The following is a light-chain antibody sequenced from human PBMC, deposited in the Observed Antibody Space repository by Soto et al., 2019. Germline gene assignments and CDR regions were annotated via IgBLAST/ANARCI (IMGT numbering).Light chain of an antibody. CDR2: DAS. V-gene: IGKV3D-20*02. CDR1: QTVRNNY. Sequence: EFVLTQSPGTLSLSPGERATLSCRASQTVRNNYLAWYQQKPGQAPRLLIYDASSRATGIPDRFSGSGSGTDFTLTISSLEPEDFALYYCQQRYNWPPTFGQGTKVDIK. CDR3: QQRYNWPPT. J-gene: IGKJ1*01.